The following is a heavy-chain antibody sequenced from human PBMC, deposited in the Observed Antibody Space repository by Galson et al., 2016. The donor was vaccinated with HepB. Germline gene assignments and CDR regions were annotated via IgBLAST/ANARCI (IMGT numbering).Heavy chain of an antibody. CDR1: GGSIRRSRYY. J-gene: IGHJ3*02. D-gene: IGHD2-15*01. CDR3: TRRRSGGVPPI. Sequence: SETLSLTCTVSGGSIRRSRYYGGWIRQPPGKGLEWVGSIYYSGSTYYNPSLKSRVTISVDTSKNQISLNIISVTAADTAVYYCTRRRSGGVPPIWGQGTMVTVSS. V-gene: IGHV4-39*01. CDR2: IYYSGST.